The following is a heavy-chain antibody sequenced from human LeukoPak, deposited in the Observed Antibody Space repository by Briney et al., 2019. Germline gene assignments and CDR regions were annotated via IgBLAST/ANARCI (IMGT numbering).Heavy chain of an antibody. CDR1: GGSISSGSYY. Sequence: SXTLSLTCTVSGGSISSGSYYWSWIRQPAGKGLEWIGRIYTSGSTNYNPSLKSRVTISVDTSKNQFSLKLSSVTAADTAVYYCARDAMSFSTHAFDIWGQGTMVTVSS. D-gene: IGHD2-2*01. CDR3: ARDAMSFSTHAFDI. CDR2: IYTSGST. J-gene: IGHJ3*02. V-gene: IGHV4-61*02.